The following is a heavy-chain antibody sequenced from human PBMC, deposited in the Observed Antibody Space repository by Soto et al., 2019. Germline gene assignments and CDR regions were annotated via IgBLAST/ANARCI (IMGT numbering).Heavy chain of an antibody. V-gene: IGHV3-33*01. CDR2: IWYDGSNK. Sequence: QVQLVESGGGVVQPGRSLRLSCVASGLTFSSYGMHWVRQAPGKGLEWVAVIWYDGSNKYYADSVKGRFTISRDNSKNTLYLQMRSLRAEETAVYYCARDWHDSSGYNRYYFDYWGQGTLVTVSS. CDR3: ARDWHDSSGYNRYYFDY. CDR1: GLTFSSYG. D-gene: IGHD3-22*01. J-gene: IGHJ4*02.